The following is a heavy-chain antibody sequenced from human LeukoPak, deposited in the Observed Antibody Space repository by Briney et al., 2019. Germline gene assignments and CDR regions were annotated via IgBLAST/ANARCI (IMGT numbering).Heavy chain of an antibody. CDR2: INSDGSST. J-gene: IGHJ3*02. Sequence: GGSLRLSCAASGFTFSSYWMHWVRQAPGKGLVWVSRINSDGSSTNYADSVKGRFTISRDNVKNTLYLQMNSLRAEDTAVYYCARGQTTVITSGAFDIWGRGTMVTVSS. D-gene: IGHD4-17*01. CDR3: ARGQTTVITSGAFDI. V-gene: IGHV3-74*01. CDR1: GFTFSSYW.